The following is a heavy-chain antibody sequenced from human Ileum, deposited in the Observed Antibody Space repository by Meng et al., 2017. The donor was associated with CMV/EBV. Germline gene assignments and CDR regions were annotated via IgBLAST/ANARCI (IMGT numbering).Heavy chain of an antibody. D-gene: IGHD6-19*01. J-gene: IGHJ4*02. CDR3: AREGGGWYFDS. CDR2: IYYSGST. V-gene: IGHV4-30-4*01. Sequence: VHLQESGPGPVKPSQTLSLTCTVSGDSLSTGDYYWSWIRQPPGKGPEWIGYIYYSGSTLYNPSLKSPVTISLDKSKNQFSLRLRSVTAADTAVYFCAREGGGWYFDSWGQGTLVTVSS. CDR1: GDSLSTGDYY.